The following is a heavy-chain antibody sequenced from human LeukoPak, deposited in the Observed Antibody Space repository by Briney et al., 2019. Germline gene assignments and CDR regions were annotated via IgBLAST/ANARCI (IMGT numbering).Heavy chain of an antibody. D-gene: IGHD6-19*01. CDR2: ISYDGSNK. CDR3: AKAGYSSGWLPFDP. J-gene: IGHJ5*02. CDR1: GFTFSSYG. V-gene: IGHV3-30*18. Sequence: GRSLRLSCAASGFTFSSYGMHWVRQAPGKGLEWVAVISYDGSNKYYADSVKGRFTISRDNSKNTLYLQMNSLRAEDTAAYYCAKAGYSSGWLPFDPWGQGTLVTVSS.